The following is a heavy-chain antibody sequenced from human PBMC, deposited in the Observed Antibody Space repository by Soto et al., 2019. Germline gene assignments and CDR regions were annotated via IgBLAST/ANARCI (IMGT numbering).Heavy chain of an antibody. CDR1: GFTFSSYA. CDR3: AKVRKSGEIMRYFDY. Sequence: PGGSLRLSCAASGFTFSSYAMSWVRQAPGKGLEWVSAISGSGGSTYYADSVKGRFTISRDNSKNTLYLQMNSLRAEDTAVYYCAKVRKSGEIMRYFDYWGQGTLVTVSS. D-gene: IGHD3-10*01. J-gene: IGHJ4*02. V-gene: IGHV3-23*01. CDR2: ISGSGGST.